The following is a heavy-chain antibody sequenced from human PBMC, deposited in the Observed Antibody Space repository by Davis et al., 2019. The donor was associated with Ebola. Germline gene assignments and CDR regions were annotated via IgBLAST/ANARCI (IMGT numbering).Heavy chain of an antibody. CDR1: GFSLSTSGVG. J-gene: IGHJ4*02. CDR3: VHAMVQAVTILGRY. CDR2: IYWDDDK. Sequence: SGPTLVKPTQSLTLTCILSGFSLSTSGVGVGWIRQPPGKALEWLAPIYWDDDKLYRPSLMNRLTITKDTPKNQVVLTMTTMTPLDTGTYYCVHAMVQAVTILGRYWVQGTLVTVSS. V-gene: IGHV2-5*04. D-gene: IGHD3-10*01.